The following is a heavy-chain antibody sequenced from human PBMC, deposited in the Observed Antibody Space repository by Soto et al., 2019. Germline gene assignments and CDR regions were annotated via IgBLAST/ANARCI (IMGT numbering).Heavy chain of an antibody. J-gene: IGHJ6*02. CDR3: AKRLSRFYYYGMDV. V-gene: IGHV3-30*18. Sequence: GGALRVSCAASGVTFSIYGMHWVRQTPGKGLEWVAVISYDGSNRNYADSVKGRFTISRDNSKNTLYLQMNSLRPEDTAVYYCAKRLSRFYYYGMDVWGQGTTVPVSS. CDR1: GVTFSIYG. CDR2: ISYDGSNR. D-gene: IGHD6-13*01.